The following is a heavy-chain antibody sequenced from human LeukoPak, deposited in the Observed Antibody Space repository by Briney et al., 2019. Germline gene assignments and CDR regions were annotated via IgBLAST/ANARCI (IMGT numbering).Heavy chain of an antibody. Sequence: SEPLSLTCTVSGGSISSGSSYWSWTWIRQSAGSGLEWIGRTYTSGSTNYSPSLKSRDTISLDASQNQFSLRLTSVTAADTATYYCARGLWFGEGVYYYYMDVWGKGTTVTISS. V-gene: IGHV4-61*02. CDR3: ARGLWFGEGVYYYYMDV. CDR2: TYTSGST. CDR1: GGSISSGSSY. J-gene: IGHJ6*03. D-gene: IGHD3-10*01.